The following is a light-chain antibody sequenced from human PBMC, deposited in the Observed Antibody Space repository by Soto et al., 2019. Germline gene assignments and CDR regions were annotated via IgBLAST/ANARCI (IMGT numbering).Light chain of an antibody. CDR3: HVWDSSSDHVV. CDR1: NIGSKR. Sequence: YELTQPPSVSVAPGKTASIACGGNNIGSKRVHWYQQKPGQAPVLVIYYDSDRPSGIPERFSGSNSGNTATLTISRVEAGDEADYYCHVWDSSSDHVVFGGGTKLTVL. J-gene: IGLJ2*01. V-gene: IGLV3-21*04. CDR2: YDS.